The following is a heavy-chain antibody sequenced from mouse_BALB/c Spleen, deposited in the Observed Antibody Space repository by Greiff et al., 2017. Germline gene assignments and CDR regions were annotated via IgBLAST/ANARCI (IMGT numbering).Heavy chain of an antibody. V-gene: IGHV5-12-1*01. Sequence: EVQLVESGGGLVKPGGSLKLSCAASGFAFSSYDMSWVRQTPEKRLEWVAYISSGGGSTYYPDTVKGRFTISRDNAKNTLYLQMSSLKSEDTAMYYCARHGGNYPYYFDYWGQGTTLTVSS. D-gene: IGHD2-1*01. CDR2: ISSGGGST. CDR3: ARHGGNYPYYFDY. CDR1: GFAFSSYD. J-gene: IGHJ2*01.